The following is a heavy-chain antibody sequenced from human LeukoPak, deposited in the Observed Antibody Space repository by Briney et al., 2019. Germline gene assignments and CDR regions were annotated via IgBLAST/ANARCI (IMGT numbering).Heavy chain of an antibody. CDR2: INQDGSEQ. J-gene: IGHJ6*02. Sequence: GGSLRLSCAVSGFSCNTCWMSWVRQSPGKGLEWVANINQDGSEQHYVDSVKGRFTISTDNAKKSLYLQMNSLRAEDTALYYCARDLHYYVAMDVWGQGTTVTVSS. V-gene: IGHV3-7*05. CDR3: ARDLHYYVAMDV. CDR1: GFSCNTCW. D-gene: IGHD3-10*02.